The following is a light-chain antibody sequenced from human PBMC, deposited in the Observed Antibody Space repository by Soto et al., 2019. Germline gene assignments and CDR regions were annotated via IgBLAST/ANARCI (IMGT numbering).Light chain of an antibody. CDR3: QQYNSYRT. Sequence: EIVLTQSPVTLSLSPGERATLSCRASQSVSNSLLWYQQKPGQSPRLLIYDASKRATGIPARFSGSGSGTEFTLTISSLQPDDFATYYCQQYNSYRTFGQGTKVDIK. CDR1: QSVSNS. CDR2: DAS. J-gene: IGKJ1*01. V-gene: IGKV3-11*01.